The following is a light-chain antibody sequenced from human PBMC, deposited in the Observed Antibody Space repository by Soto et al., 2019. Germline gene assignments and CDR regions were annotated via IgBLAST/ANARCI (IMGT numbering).Light chain of an antibody. Sequence: IEMTQSPSSVSASVGDRVTITCRASQDIRSRLAWYQHKPGKAPNLLIYSATTLQSGVPYRFSGSGSGTYFTLTISSLQPEDLATYYCQQANILPPVFGGGTRVEI. CDR2: SAT. CDR3: QQANILPPV. V-gene: IGKV1-12*01. CDR1: QDIRSR. J-gene: IGKJ4*01.